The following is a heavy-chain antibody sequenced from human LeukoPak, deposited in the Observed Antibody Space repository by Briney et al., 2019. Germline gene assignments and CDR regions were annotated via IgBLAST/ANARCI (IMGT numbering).Heavy chain of an antibody. Sequence: ASVKVSCKASGYTFTSYDINWVRQATGQGLEWMGWMNPNSGNTGYAQKFQDRVTMTRNTSISTAYMELSSLRSEDTAVYYCARGLGPGFCSSTSCYGDKSFDYWGQGTLVTVSS. CDR1: GYTFTSYD. D-gene: IGHD2-2*01. J-gene: IGHJ4*02. CDR3: ARGLGPGFCSSTSCYGDKSFDY. CDR2: MNPNSGNT. V-gene: IGHV1-8*01.